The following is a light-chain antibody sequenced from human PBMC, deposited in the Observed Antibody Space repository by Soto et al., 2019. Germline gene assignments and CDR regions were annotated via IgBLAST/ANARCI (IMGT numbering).Light chain of an antibody. Sequence: ELVMTQSPATLSVSPGERASLSCRASQSVNSNYLAWYQQKPGQAPRLLIYGISSRATGIPDRFSGSGSGTEFTLTISSLQTEDFAVYYCQQYSKWPITFGQGTRLEIK. V-gene: IGKV3D-15*01. CDR3: QQYSKWPIT. CDR1: QSVNSN. CDR2: GIS. J-gene: IGKJ5*01.